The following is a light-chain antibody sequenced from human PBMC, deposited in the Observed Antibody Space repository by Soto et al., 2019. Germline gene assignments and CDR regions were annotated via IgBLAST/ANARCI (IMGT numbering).Light chain of an antibody. CDR2: EGF. Sequence: QSALTQPASVSGSPAQSITISCTGSSSDVGGSGLVSWYQFHPGKAPKLLIFEGFKRPSGVPDRFSGSKSGNTASLTVSGLQAEDEADYYCSSYAGSSNVFGTGTKVTVL. CDR1: SSDVGGSGL. CDR3: SSYAGSSNV. V-gene: IGLV2-14*02. J-gene: IGLJ1*01.